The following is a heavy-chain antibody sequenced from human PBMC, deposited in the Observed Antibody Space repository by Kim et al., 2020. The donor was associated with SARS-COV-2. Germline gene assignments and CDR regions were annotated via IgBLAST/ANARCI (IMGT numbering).Heavy chain of an antibody. D-gene: IGHD3-10*01. CDR1: GGSISSSSYY. CDR2: IYYSGST. CDR3: ARQGGYYGSGSYLV. J-gene: IGHJ3*01. V-gene: IGHV4-39*01. Sequence: SETLSLTCTVSGGSISSSSYYWGWIRQPPGNGLEWIGSIYYSGSTYYNPSLKSRVTISVDTSKNQFSLKLSSVTAADTAVYYCARQGGYYGSGSYLVWG.